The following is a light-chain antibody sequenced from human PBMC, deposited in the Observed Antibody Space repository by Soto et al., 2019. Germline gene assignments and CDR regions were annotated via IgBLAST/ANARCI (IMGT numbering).Light chain of an antibody. CDR1: QDVRAG. V-gene: IGKV3-15*01. Sequence: EIVLTQSPATLSVSPGGRATLSCRASQDVRAGLAWYQQKPGQPPRLLIHGASTMATGIPARFSGSGSGTEFTLTISSLLSEDIGAYFCQQYDVWPVTFGQGT. J-gene: IGKJ1*01. CDR2: GAS. CDR3: QQYDVWPVT.